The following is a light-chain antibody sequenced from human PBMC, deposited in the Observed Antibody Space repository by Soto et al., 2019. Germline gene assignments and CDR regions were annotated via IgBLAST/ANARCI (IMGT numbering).Light chain of an antibody. J-gene: IGLJ2*01. CDR3: SSYTSSSVV. Sequence: QAASVSGSPGQSITISCTGTSSDVGGYNYVSWYQQHPGKAPKLMIYDVSNRPSGVSNRFSGSKSGNTASLTISGLQAEDEADYYCSSYTSSSVVFGGGTKVTVL. CDR1: SSDVGGYNY. CDR2: DVS. V-gene: IGLV2-14*01.